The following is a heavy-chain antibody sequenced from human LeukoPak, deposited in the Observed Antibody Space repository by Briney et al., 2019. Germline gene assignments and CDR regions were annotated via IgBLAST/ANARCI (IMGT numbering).Heavy chain of an antibody. V-gene: IGHV3-21*01. CDR3: ARDRATMIVVAYDY. Sequence: GGSLRLSCAASGFTFSSYSMNWVRQAPGKGLEWVSSISSSSSYIYYADSVKGRFTISRDNAKNSLYLQMNSLRAEDTAVYYCARDRATMIVVAYDYWGQGPLVTVSS. CDR2: ISSSSSYI. CDR1: GFTFSSYS. J-gene: IGHJ4*02. D-gene: IGHD3-22*01.